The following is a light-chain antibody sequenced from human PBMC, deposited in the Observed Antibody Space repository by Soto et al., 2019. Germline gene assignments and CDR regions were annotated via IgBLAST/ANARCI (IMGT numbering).Light chain of an antibody. CDR3: GTWDNSLNAYV. Sequence: QSALTQPASVSGSPGQSITISCTGTSSDFGGYNYVSWYQQYPGKVPKLLIYHVSNRPSGVSNRFSGSKSGTSATLGITGLQTGDEADYYCGTWDNSLNAYVFGTGTKVTVL. V-gene: IGLV2-14*03. CDR2: HVS. CDR1: SSDFGGYNY. J-gene: IGLJ1*01.